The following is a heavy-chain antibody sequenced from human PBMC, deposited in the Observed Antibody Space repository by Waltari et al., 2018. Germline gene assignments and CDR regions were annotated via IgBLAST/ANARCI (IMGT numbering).Heavy chain of an antibody. D-gene: IGHD3-16*02. CDR1: GYTLTEFS. J-gene: IGHJ4*02. V-gene: IGHV1-24*01. CDR2: FDPEDGET. CDR3: ATDRKGELSLIFDY. Sequence: QVQLVQSGAEVKKPGASVKVSCKVSGYTLTEFSMHWVRQAPGKGLEWIGGFDPEDGETIYAQKFQGRVTMTEDTSTDTDYMELSSLRSEDTAVYYGATDRKGELSLIFDYWGQGTLVTVSS.